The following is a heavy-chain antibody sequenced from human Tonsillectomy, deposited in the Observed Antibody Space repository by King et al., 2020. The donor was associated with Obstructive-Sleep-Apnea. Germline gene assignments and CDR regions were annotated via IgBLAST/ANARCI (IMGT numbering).Heavy chain of an antibody. CDR3: ARFGDDFWSGYYTPFDY. CDR1: VGSISSYY. J-gene: IGHJ4*02. Sequence: QLQESGPGLVKPSETLSLTCTVSVGSISSYYWSWIRQPPGRGLEWIGYIFYSGSTNYNPSLKSRVTISVDTSKTQFSLKLSSVTAADTAVYYCARFGDDFWSGYYTPFDYWGQGTLVTVSS. CDR2: IFYSGST. D-gene: IGHD3-3*01. V-gene: IGHV4-59*01.